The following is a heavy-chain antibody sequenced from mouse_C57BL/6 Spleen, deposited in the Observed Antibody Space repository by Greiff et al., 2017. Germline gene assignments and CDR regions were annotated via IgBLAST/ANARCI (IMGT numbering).Heavy chain of an antibody. CDR3: VRQTGSSSFAY. CDR1: GFSFNTYA. V-gene: IGHV10-1*01. D-gene: IGHD1-1*01. J-gene: IGHJ3*01. Sequence: EVMLVESGGGLVQPKGSLKLSCAASGFSFNTYAMNWVRQAPGKGLEWVARIRSKSNNYATYYAESVKDRFTISRDDSESMLYLQMNNLKTEDTAMYYCVRQTGSSSFAYWGQGTLVTVSA. CDR2: IRSKSNNYAT.